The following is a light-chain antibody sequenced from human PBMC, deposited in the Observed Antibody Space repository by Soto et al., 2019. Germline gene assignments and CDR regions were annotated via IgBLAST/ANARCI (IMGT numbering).Light chain of an antibody. J-gene: IGKJ1*01. Sequence: EVVMTQSPATLSVSPGERATLSCRASQSVNRNLAWYQQKPGQAPRLLIYEASIRASGDPARFSGSGSGTEFTLTISSLQSEDFAVYYCQHYNSWPRTFGQGTKVEI. CDR2: EAS. CDR3: QHYNSWPRT. V-gene: IGKV3-15*01. CDR1: QSVNRN.